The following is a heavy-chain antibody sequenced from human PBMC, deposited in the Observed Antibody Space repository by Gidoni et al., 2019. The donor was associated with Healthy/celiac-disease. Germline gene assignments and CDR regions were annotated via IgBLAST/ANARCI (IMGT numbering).Heavy chain of an antibody. Sequence: QLQLQESGPGLVKPSETLSLTCTVSGGSISSSSYYWGWIRQPPGKGLEWIGSIYYSGSTYYNPSLKSRVTISVDTSKNQFSLKLSSVTAADTAVYYCARQLYQLLKYNWFDPWGQGTLVTVSS. J-gene: IGHJ5*02. V-gene: IGHV4-39*01. D-gene: IGHD2-2*01. CDR2: IYYSGST. CDR1: GGSISSSSYY. CDR3: ARQLYQLLKYNWFDP.